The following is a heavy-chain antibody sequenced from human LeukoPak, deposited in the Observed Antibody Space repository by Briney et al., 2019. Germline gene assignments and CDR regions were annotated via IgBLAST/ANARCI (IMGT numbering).Heavy chain of an antibody. CDR2: INWNGGST. V-gene: IGHV3-20*04. Sequence: GGSLRLSCAASGFTFDDYGMSWVRQAPGKGLEWVSGINWNGGSTGYADSVKGRFTISRDNAKNSLYLQMNSLRAEDTALYYCARDRSDSLRDYGMDVWGQGTTVTVSS. J-gene: IGHJ6*02. CDR1: GFTFDDYG. D-gene: IGHD2-15*01. CDR3: ARDRSDSLRDYGMDV.